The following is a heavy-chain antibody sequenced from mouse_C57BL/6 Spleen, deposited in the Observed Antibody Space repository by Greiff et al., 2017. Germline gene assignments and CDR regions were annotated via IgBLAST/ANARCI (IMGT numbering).Heavy chain of an antibody. J-gene: IGHJ2*01. CDR1: GFTFSSYT. CDR2: ISGGGGNT. Sequence: EVQVVESGGGLVKPGGSLKLSCAASGFTFSSYTMSWVRQTPEKRLEWVATISGGGGNTYYPDSVKGRFTISRDNAKNTLYLQMSSLRSEDTALYYGAREGSYYYGSSGFDYWGQGTTLTVSS. CDR3: AREGSYYYGSSGFDY. V-gene: IGHV5-9*01. D-gene: IGHD1-1*01.